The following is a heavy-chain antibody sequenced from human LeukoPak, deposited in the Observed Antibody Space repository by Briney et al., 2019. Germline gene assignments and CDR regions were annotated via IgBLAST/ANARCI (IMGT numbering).Heavy chain of an antibody. Sequence: GGSLRLSCVASGLNFFDSGMHWVRQAPGKGLEWVSLISADGGSTFSADSVRGRFSISRDNSKNSPYLQMNSLRSEDTAMYYCAKESGKFDYWGQGTLVAVSS. CDR2: ISADGGST. J-gene: IGHJ4*02. CDR3: AKESGKFDY. CDR1: GLNFFDSG. V-gene: IGHV3-43*02.